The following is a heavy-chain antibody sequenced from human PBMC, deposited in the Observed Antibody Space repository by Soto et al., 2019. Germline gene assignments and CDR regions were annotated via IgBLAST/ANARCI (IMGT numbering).Heavy chain of an antibody. V-gene: IGHV3-23*01. Sequence: LRRSEAGCVCTYSNYAMNWFHRTPGGGLEWVSTTSGNDGSTHYADSVKGRFTISRDVSKNTLYLQMNSLRAEDTAIYYCAKERSSGYYFLANWGQGTLVTVSS. CDR1: VCTYSNYA. D-gene: IGHD5-12*01. CDR3: AKERSSGYYFLAN. J-gene: IGHJ4*02. CDR2: TSGNDGST.